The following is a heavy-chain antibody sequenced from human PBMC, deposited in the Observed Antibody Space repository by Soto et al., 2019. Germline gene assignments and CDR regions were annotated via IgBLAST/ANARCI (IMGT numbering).Heavy chain of an antibody. D-gene: IGHD3-22*01. CDR1: GFTFSDYY. J-gene: IGHJ4*02. CDR3: ARADHYDTSGYWK. CDR2: ITSSSSYT. Sequence: QVQLVESGGGLVKPGGSLRLSCAASGFTFSDYYMSWIRQAPGKGLEWVSYITSSSSYTIYADSVRGRFTISRDNAKNSLFLQRNSLRAEDTVVYYCARADHYDTSGYWKWGQGTLVTVSS. V-gene: IGHV3-11*05.